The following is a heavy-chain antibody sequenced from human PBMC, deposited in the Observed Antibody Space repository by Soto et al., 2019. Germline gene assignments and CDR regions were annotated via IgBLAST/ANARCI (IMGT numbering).Heavy chain of an antibody. J-gene: IGHJ4*02. CDR2: ISGSGGST. CDR1: GFTFSSYA. CDR3: AKAHRGGYCSSTSCYGNFDY. D-gene: IGHD2-2*01. V-gene: IGHV3-23*01. Sequence: GGSLRLSCAASGFTFSSYAMSWVRQAPGKGLEWVSAISGSGGSTYYADSVKGRFTISRDNSKNTLYLQMNSLRAEDTAVYYCAKAHRGGYCSSTSCYGNFDYWGQGTLVTSPQ.